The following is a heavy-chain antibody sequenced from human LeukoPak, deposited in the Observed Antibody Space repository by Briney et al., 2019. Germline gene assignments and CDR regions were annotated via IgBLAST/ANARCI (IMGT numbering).Heavy chain of an antibody. J-gene: IGHJ6*02. V-gene: IGHV3-21*01. D-gene: IGHD2-2*01. CDR2: ISSSSSYI. CDR1: GFTFSSYS. CDR3: ASTLDIVVVPAAILSYYYYGMDV. Sequence: GGSLRLSCAASGFTFSSYSMNWVRQAPGKGLEWVSSISSSSSYIYYADSVKGRFTISRDNAKNSLYLQMNSLRAEDTAVYYCASTLDIVVVPAAILSYYYYGMDVWGQGTTVTVSS.